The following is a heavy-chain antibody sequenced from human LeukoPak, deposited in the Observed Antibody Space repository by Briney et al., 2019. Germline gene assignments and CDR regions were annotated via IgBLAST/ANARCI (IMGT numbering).Heavy chain of an antibody. V-gene: IGHV4-39*02. CDR3: ARDARGYYYPWFDP. CDR1: GGSISSSSYY. CDR2: IDYSGST. Sequence: KXSETLSLTCTXSGGSISSSSYYWGWLRQRPGKGLEWIGSIDYSGSTYYNPSRKSQITISVDTSKTQFSLKLSSVTAADTAVYYCARDARGYYYPWFDPWGQGTLVTVSS. D-gene: IGHD3-22*01. J-gene: IGHJ5*02.